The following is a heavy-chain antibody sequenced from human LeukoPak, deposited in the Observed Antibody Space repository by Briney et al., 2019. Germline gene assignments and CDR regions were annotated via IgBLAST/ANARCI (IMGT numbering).Heavy chain of an antibody. J-gene: IGHJ3*01. D-gene: IGHD3-22*01. V-gene: IGHV3-7*01. CDR1: GFTFSSYW. CDR2: IKQDGSEK. Sequence: GGSLRLSCAASGFTFSSYWMNWVRQAPGKGLEWVANIKQDGSEKYYVDSVKGRFTISRDNAKNSLYLQMNSLRAEDTAVYYCARGDYYDSSDYFNDAFDVWGQGTMVTVSS. CDR3: ARGDYYDSSDYFNDAFDV.